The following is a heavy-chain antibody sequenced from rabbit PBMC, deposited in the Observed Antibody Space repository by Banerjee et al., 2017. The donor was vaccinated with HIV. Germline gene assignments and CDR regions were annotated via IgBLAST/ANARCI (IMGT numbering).Heavy chain of an antibody. CDR1: GFSFSNKYV. CDR3: ARISRMLVVIDL. V-gene: IGHV1S45*01. J-gene: IGHJ3*01. D-gene: IGHD4-2*01. Sequence: QEQLEESGGDLVKPEGSLTLSCTASGFSFSNKYVMCWVRQAPGKGLEWIACINTSSGNTVYASWAKGRFTISKTSSTTVTLQITSLTAADTATYFCARISRMLVVIDLWGQGTLVTVS. CDR2: INTSSGNT.